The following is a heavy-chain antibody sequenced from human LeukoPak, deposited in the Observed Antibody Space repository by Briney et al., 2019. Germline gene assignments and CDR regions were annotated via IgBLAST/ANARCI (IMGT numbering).Heavy chain of an antibody. CDR2: ISWNSGSI. CDR1: GFTFDDYA. D-gene: IGHD3-10*01. CDR3: AKDAVVRGVRPYYFDY. V-gene: IGHV3-9*03. Sequence: PGGSLRLSCAASGFTFDDYAMHWVRQAPGKGLEWVSSISWNSGSIGYADSVKGRFTISRDNAKNSLYLQMNSLRAEDMALYFCAKDAVVRGVRPYYFDYWGLGTLVTVSS. J-gene: IGHJ4*02.